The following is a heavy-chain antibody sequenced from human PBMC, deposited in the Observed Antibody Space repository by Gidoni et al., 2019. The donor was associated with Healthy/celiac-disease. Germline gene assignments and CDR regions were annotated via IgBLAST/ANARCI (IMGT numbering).Heavy chain of an antibody. CDR3: VKDGGNSPHRYYFDY. J-gene: IGHJ4*01. CDR2: ISSNGGST. V-gene: IGHV3-64D*09. D-gene: IGHD1-7*01. Sequence: DVSAISSNGGSTYYADSVKGRFTISRENSKNTLYLQMSSLRAEDTAVYYCVKDGGNSPHRYYFDYWGHGTLVTVSS.